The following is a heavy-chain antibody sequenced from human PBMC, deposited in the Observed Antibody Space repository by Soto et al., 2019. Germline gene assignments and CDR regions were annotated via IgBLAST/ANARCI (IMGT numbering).Heavy chain of an antibody. V-gene: IGHV1-18*01. CDR1: GYRFTNHG. J-gene: IGHJ4*02. CDR3: ARDFYPLAYYFDY. Sequence: ASVKVSCKASGYRFTNHGISWVRQAPGQGLEWMGWISGNDGKTKYARKFQGRVTMTPDTSTSTAYMEMNSLRHDDTAVYYCARDFYPLAYYFDYWGQGTLVTVSS. CDR2: ISGNDGKT.